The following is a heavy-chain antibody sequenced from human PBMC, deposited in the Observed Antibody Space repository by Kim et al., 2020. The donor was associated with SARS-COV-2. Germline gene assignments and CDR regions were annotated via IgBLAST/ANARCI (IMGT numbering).Heavy chain of an antibody. V-gene: IGHV3-30*04. Sequence: GGSLRLSCAASGFTFSSYAMHWVRQAPGKGLEWVAVISYDGSNKYYADSVKGRFTISRDNSKNTLYLQMNSLRAEDTAVYYCARDRDYYGHLGAFDIWGQGTMVTVSS. CDR3: ARDRDYYGHLGAFDI. CDR1: GFTFSSYA. J-gene: IGHJ3*02. D-gene: IGHD3-10*01. CDR2: ISYDGSNK.